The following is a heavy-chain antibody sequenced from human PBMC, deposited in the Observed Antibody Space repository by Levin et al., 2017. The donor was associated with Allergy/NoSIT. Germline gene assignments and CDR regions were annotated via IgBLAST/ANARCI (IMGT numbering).Heavy chain of an antibody. Sequence: GGSLRLSCAASGFTVSSNYMSWVRQAPGKGLEWVSVIYSGGSTYYADSVKGRFTISRDNSKNTLYLQMNSLRAEDTAVYYCARGYYDNLATPTNEDAFDSWGQGTMVTVSS. CDR1: GFTVSSNY. CDR2: IYSGGST. V-gene: IGHV3-53*01. J-gene: IGHJ3*02. D-gene: IGHD3-22*01. CDR3: ARGYYDNLATPTNEDAFDS.